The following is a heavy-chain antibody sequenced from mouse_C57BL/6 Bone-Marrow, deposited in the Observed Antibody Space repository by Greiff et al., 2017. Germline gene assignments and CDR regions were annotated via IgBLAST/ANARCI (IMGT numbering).Heavy chain of an antibody. CDR2: IYPRSGNT. CDR3: ARRDWNYYGSSYDY. V-gene: IGHV1-81*01. CDR1: GYTFTSYG. D-gene: IGHD1-1*01. J-gene: IGHJ2*01. Sequence: VQLQRSGAELARPGASVKLSCKASGYTFTSYGISWVKQRTGQGLEWIGEIYPRSGNTYYNEKFKGKATLTADKSSSTAYMELRSLTSEDSAVYFCARRDWNYYGSSYDYWGQGTTLTVSS.